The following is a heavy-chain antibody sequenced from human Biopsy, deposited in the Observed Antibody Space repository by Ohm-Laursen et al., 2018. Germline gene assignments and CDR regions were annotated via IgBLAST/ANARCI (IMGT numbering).Heavy chain of an antibody. D-gene: IGHD3-10*01. V-gene: IGHV1-8*01. CDR1: GYTFTSYE. Sequence: VASVEVSCKASGYTFTSYEINWVRQATGQGLEWMGWMNPNSGNTGYAQKFQGRVTMTRNTSIGTAYMELSSLRSEDTAVYYCARGRNPVWFGEDLDYWGQGTLVTVSS. CDR2: MNPNSGNT. CDR3: ARGRNPVWFGEDLDY. J-gene: IGHJ4*02.